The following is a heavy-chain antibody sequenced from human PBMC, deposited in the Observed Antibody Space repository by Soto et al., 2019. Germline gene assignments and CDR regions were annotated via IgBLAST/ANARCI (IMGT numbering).Heavy chain of an antibody. V-gene: IGHV4-39*01. CDR1: DGSMNSDSSY. CDR2: INHSGST. D-gene: IGHD3-22*01. Sequence: SETLSLTCRVSDGSMNSDSSYWGWIRQPPGKGLEWIGVINHSGSTYHNLSLKGRVTMSVDASRNQFSLKLTSMTAADTAVYYCARLGGYVSVGYYYLWDSWGQGTMVTVS. CDR3: ARLGGYVSVGYYYLWDS. J-gene: IGHJ4*02.